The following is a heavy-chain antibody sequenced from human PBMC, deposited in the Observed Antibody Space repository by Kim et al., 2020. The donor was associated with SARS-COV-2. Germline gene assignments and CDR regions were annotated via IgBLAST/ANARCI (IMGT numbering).Heavy chain of an antibody. CDR3: ARHDENYDSSGS. D-gene: IGHD3-22*01. V-gene: IGHV4-39*01. Sequence: SETLSLTCTVSGGSISSSSYYWGWIRQPPGKGLEWIGSIYYSGSTYYNPSLKSRVTISVDTSKNQFSLKLSSVTAADTAVYYCARHDENYDSSGSWGQGTLVTVSS. CDR2: IYYSGST. J-gene: IGHJ5*02. CDR1: GGSISSSSYY.